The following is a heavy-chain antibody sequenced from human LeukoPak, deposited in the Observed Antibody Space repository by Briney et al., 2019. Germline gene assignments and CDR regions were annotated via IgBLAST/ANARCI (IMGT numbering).Heavy chain of an antibody. V-gene: IGHV4-39*07. D-gene: IGHD3-22*01. J-gene: IGHJ4*02. CDR2: INHSGST. CDR3: GRDSRGPDY. CDR1: GVSISSSNSY. Sequence: SETLSLTCTVSGVSISSSNSYWGWIRQPPGKGLEWIGEINHSGSTNYNPSLKSRVTISVDTSKNQISLKLNSVTAADTAVYYCGRDSRGPDYWGQGTLVTVSS.